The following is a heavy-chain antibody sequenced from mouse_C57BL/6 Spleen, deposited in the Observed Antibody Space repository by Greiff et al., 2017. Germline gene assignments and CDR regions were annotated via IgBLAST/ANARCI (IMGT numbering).Heavy chain of an antibody. CDR3: EKDDGYYGPFAY. J-gene: IGHJ3*01. Sequence: VQLQQSGAELVRPGASVKLSCKASGYTFTDYYINWVKQRPGQGLEWIARIYPGSGNTYYNEKFKGKATLTAEKSSSTAYMQLSSLTSEDSAVYFCEKDDGYYGPFAYWGQGALVTVSA. CDR1: GYTFTDYY. CDR2: IYPGSGNT. D-gene: IGHD2-3*01. V-gene: IGHV1-76*01.